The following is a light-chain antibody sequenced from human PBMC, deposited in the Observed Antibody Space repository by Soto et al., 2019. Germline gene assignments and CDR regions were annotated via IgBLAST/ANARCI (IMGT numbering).Light chain of an antibody. CDR3: QQRSNWPPGA. Sequence: ETVMTQSPATLSVSPGGRATLSCRASHSISDTLAWYQQKPGQAPRLLIYDASNRATGIPARFSGSGSGTDFTLTISSLEPEDFAVYYCQQRSNWPPGAFGGGTKV. CDR2: DAS. CDR1: HSISDT. V-gene: IGKV3-11*01. J-gene: IGKJ4*01.